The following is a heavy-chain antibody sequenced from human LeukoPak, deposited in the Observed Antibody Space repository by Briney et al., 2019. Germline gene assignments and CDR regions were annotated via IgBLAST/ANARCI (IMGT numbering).Heavy chain of an antibody. Sequence: GGSLRLSCAASGFTFSTYWMNWVRQAPGKGLEWVSGISWNGASIGYADSVKGRFTISRDNAKNSLYLQMNSLRAEDTAVYYCTREVSGSLYFDYWGQGTLVTVSS. J-gene: IGHJ4*02. V-gene: IGHV3-9*01. CDR3: TREVSGSLYFDY. D-gene: IGHD1-26*01. CDR1: GFTFSTYW. CDR2: ISWNGASI.